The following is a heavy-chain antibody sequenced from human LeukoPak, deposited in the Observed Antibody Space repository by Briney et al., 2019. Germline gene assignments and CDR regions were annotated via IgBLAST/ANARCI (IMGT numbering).Heavy chain of an antibody. V-gene: IGHV3-7*01. Sequence: PGGSLRLSCAASGFTFSSYWMSWVRQAPGKGLEWVANIKQDGNEKHYVDSVRGRFTISRDNAKNSLYLQMNSLRAEDTAVYYCARDTIKGDRPTGTSDYWGQGTLVTVSS. CDR3: ARDTIKGDRPTGTSDY. CDR1: GFTFSSYW. D-gene: IGHD5-24*01. CDR2: IKQDGNEK. J-gene: IGHJ4*02.